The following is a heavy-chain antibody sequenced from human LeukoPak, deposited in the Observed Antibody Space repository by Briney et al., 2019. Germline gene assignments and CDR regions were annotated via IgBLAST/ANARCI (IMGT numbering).Heavy chain of an antibody. CDR2: IYYSGST. J-gene: IGHJ4*02. CDR1: GGSISSSSYY. V-gene: IGHV4-39*01. D-gene: IGHD1-26*01. Sequence: SETLSLTCTVSGGSISSSSYYWGWIRQPPGKGLEWIGSIYYSGSTYYNPSLKSRVTISVDTSKNQFSLKLSSVTAADTAVYYCARARRELLSYWGQGTLVTVSS. CDR3: ARARRELLSY.